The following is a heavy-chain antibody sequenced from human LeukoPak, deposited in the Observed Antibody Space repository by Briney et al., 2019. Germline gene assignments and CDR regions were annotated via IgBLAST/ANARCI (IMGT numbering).Heavy chain of an antibody. CDR1: GFTFSSYG. Sequence: GGSLRLSCAASGFTFSSYGMHWVRQAPGKGLEWVAVIWYDGSNKYYADSVKGRFTISRHNSKNTLYLQMNSLRAEDTAVYYCARVLRQLWQTFDYWGQGTLVTVSS. CDR3: ARVLRQLWQTFDY. CDR2: IWYDGSNK. D-gene: IGHD5-18*01. J-gene: IGHJ4*02. V-gene: IGHV3-33*01.